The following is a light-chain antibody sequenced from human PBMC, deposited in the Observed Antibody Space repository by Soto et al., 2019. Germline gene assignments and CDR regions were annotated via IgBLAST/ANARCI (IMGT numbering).Light chain of an antibody. CDR3: QQYDSYLS. V-gene: IGKV3-20*01. CDR1: QSVSNNY. J-gene: IGKJ3*01. Sequence: EIVLTQSPGTLSLSPGERATLSCRASQSVSNNYLAWYQQKPGQAPRLLIYAASSRATGIPDRFSGSGSGTDFTLTISRLEPEDFAVYYCQQYDSYLSFGTGTKVDIQ. CDR2: AAS.